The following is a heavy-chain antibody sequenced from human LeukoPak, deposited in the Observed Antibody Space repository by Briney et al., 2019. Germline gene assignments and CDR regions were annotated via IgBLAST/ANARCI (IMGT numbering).Heavy chain of an antibody. CDR3: ARDVGRTPHFDY. V-gene: IGHV3-48*03. CDR1: GFTFSSYE. Sequence: GGSLRLSCAASGFTFSSYEMNWVRQAPGKGLEWVSYICSSGSTIYYADSVKGRFTISRDNAKNSLYLQMNSLRAEDTAVYYCARDVGRTPHFDYWGQGTLVTVSS. CDR2: ICSSGSTI. J-gene: IGHJ4*02.